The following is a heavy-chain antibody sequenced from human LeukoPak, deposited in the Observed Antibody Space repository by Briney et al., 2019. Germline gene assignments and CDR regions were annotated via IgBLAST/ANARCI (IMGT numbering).Heavy chain of an antibody. V-gene: IGHV4-34*01. CDR3: AREILDYDILTGYLIDY. Sequence: SETLSLTCAVYGGSFSGYYWSWIRQPPGKGLEWIGEINHSGSTNYNPSLKSRVTISVDTSKNQFSLKLSSVTAADTAVYYCAREILDYDILTGYLIDYWGQGTLVTVSS. D-gene: IGHD3-9*01. CDR2: INHSGST. J-gene: IGHJ4*02. CDR1: GGSFSGYY.